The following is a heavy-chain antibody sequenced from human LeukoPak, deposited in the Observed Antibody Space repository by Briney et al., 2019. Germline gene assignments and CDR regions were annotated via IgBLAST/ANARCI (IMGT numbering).Heavy chain of an antibody. CDR1: GGSISSHY. CDR2: IYYSGST. D-gene: IGHD3-22*01. J-gene: IGHJ4*02. V-gene: IGHV4-59*11. Sequence: SETLSLTCTVSGGSISSHYWSWIRQPPGKRLEWIGYIYYSGSTNYNPSLKSRVTISVDTSKNQFSLKLSSVTAADTAVYYCASSGYFAYWGQGTLVTVSS. CDR3: ASSGYFAY.